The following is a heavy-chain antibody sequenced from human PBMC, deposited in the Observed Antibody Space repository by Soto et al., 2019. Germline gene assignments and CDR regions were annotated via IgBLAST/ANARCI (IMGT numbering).Heavy chain of an antibody. CDR3: ARGYYDILTGNTDQYNWFDP. D-gene: IGHD3-9*01. CDR1: GGSFSGYY. CDR2: INHSGST. V-gene: IGHV4-34*01. Sequence: SETLSLTCAVYGGSFSGYYWSWIRQPPGKGLEWIGEINHSGSTNYNPPLKSRVTISVDTSKNQFSLKLSSVTAADTAVYYCARGYYDILTGNTDQYNWFDPWGQGTLVTVSS. J-gene: IGHJ5*02.